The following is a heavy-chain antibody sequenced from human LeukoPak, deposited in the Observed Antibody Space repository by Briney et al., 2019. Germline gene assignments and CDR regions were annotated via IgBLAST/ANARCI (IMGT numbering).Heavy chain of an antibody. D-gene: IGHD5-12*01. CDR2: LSSSGGNT. CDR3: AKGAATMGDC. CDR1: GFTFSSHS. V-gene: IGHV3-23*01. J-gene: IGHJ4*02. Sequence: PGGSLRLSCAVSGFTFSSHSMSWVRQAPGKGLEWVSGLSSSGGNTYNADSVKGRFTISRDNSKNTLYLKMTSLRGEDRAVYYCAKGAATMGDCWGQGILVTVS.